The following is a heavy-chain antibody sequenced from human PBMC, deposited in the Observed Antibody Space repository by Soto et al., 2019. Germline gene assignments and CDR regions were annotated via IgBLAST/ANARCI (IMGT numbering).Heavy chain of an antibody. D-gene: IGHD2-15*01. CDR2: ISAYNGNT. J-gene: IGHJ5*02. CDR3: ARSDIVVVVAATTLASWCDP. CDR1: GYTFTSYG. V-gene: IGHV1-18*01. Sequence: QVQLVQSGAEVKKPGASVKVSCKASGYTFTSYGISWVRQAPGQGLEWMGWISAYNGNTNYAQKLQGRVTMTTDTSTSTAYMELRSLRSADTAVYYCARSDIVVVVAATTLASWCDPWGQGTLVTVSS.